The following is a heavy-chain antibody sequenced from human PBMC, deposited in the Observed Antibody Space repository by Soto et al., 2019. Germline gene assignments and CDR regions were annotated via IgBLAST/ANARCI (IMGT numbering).Heavy chain of an antibody. CDR3: ARDRGSSWSMGGWFDP. J-gene: IGHJ5*02. D-gene: IGHD6-13*01. V-gene: IGHV3-30-3*01. Sequence: QVQLVESGGGVVQPGRSLRLSCAASGFTFSSYAMHWVRQAPGKGLEWVAVISYDGSNKYYADSVKGRFTISRDNSKNTLYLQMSSLRAEDTAVYYCARDRGSSWSMGGWFDPWGQGTLVTVSS. CDR2: ISYDGSNK. CDR1: GFTFSSYA.